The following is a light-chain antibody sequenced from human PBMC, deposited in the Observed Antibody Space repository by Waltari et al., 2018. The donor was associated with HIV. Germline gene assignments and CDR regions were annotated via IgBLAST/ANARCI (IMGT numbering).Light chain of an antibody. J-gene: IGLJ3*02. Sequence: QSVLTQPPSASGTPGQRVTIPCSGSSSSIGSNTVNWFQQLPGTAPKLLIYRNNQRPSGVPDRFSGSKSGTSASLAISGLQSEDEADYYCAAWDDSLNGFWVFGGGTKLTVL. CDR3: AAWDDSLNGFWV. V-gene: IGLV1-44*01. CDR1: SSSIGSNT. CDR2: RNN.